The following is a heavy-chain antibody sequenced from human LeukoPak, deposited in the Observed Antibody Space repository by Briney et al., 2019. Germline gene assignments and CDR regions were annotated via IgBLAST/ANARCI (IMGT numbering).Heavy chain of an antibody. J-gene: IGHJ3*02. CDR2: IKQDGSEK. D-gene: IGHD3-22*01. CDR3: ARRPGYYDSSGYYAFDI. V-gene: IGHV3-7*01. Sequence: PGGSLRLSCAASGFTFSSYWMSWARQAPGKGLEWVANIKQDGSEKYYVDSVKGRFTISRDNAKNSLYLQMNSLRAEDTAVYYCARRPGYYDSSGYYAFDIWGQGTMVTVSS. CDR1: GFTFSSYW.